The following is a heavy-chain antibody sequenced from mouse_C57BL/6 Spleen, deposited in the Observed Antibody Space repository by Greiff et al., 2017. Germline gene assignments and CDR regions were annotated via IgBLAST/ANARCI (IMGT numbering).Heavy chain of an antibody. J-gene: IGHJ1*03. CDR3: ARSPTGDWYFDV. V-gene: IGHV7-3*01. CDR2: IRNKANGYTT. Sequence: DVKLVESGGGLVQPGGSLSLSCAASGFTFTDYYMSWVRQPPGKALEWLGFIRNKANGYTTEYSASVKGRFTISRDNSQSILYLQMNALRAEDSATYYCARSPTGDWYFDVWGTGTTVTVSS. D-gene: IGHD4-1*02. CDR1: GFTFTDYY.